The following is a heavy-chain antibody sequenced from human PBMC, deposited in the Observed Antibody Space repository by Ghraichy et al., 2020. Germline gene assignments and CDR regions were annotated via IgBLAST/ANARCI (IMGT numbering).Heavy chain of an antibody. J-gene: IGHJ4*02. D-gene: IGHD3-16*01. CDR2: IKQDGSEK. V-gene: IGHV3-7*01. CDR3: AREEGGDRGLDY. Sequence: GESLNISCAASGFTFSSYWMSWVRQAPGKGLEWVAIIKQDGSEKYYVDSVKGRFTISRDNAKNSLYLQMNSLRAEDTAVYYCAREEGGDRGLDYWGQGTLVTVSS. CDR1: GFTFSSYW.